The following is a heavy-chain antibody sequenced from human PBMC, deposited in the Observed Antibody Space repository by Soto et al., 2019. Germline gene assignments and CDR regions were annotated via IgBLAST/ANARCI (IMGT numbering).Heavy chain of an antibody. J-gene: IGHJ4*02. CDR2: INSDGSRI. CDR3: VRAIR. Sequence: GGSLRLSCAASGFTFSSQWMYWVRQSPGKGPVWVSYINSDGSRIAYADSVKGRFTISRDNAKNTLYLQMNSLRVDDTVVYYCVRAIRWGRGTLVTVSS. CDR1: GFTFSSQW. V-gene: IGHV3-74*03.